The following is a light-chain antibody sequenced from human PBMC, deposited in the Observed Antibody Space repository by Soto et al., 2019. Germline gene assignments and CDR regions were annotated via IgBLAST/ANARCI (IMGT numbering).Light chain of an antibody. Sequence: DMRMTRSPSTLSGSVGDRVTITCRASQTISSWLAWYQQKPGKAPKLLIYKASTLKSGGPSRFSGRGSGTEFTLTISRLKPDHFATYYCQHSNSYPEAFGQGTKV. CDR3: QHSNSYPEA. CDR2: KAS. V-gene: IGKV1-5*03. CDR1: QTISSW. J-gene: IGKJ1*01.